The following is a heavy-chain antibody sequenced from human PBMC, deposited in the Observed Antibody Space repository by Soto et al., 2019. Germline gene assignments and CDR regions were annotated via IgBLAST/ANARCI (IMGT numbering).Heavy chain of an antibody. J-gene: IGHJ4*02. CDR3: ARGPTSSRVDY. D-gene: IGHD2-2*01. CDR2: INPYNGNT. CDR1: GYTFTRHG. V-gene: IGHV1-18*01. Sequence: QVQLVQSGAEVKKPGASVKVSCKSSGYTFTRHGINWVRQAPGQGLEWLGWINPYNGNTKYAQKVQGRVTMTTDTSTSTAYMDLRSLRSDDTAVDYCARGPTSSRVDYWGQGTLVTVSS.